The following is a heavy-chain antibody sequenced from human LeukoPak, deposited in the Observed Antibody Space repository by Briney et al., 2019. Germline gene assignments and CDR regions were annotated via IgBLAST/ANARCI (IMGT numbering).Heavy chain of an antibody. CDR3: ARIHRYCSGAACYVLDN. Sequence: SETLSLTCVVSGGSVSGYYWGWIRQPPGRGLEWIGYVYYSGSTNYNPSFKSRITISVDTSRNQFSLQLSSVTAADTAVYYCARIHRYCSGAACYVLDNWGQGTLVAVSS. CDR2: VYYSGST. V-gene: IGHV4-59*02. CDR1: GGSVSGYY. D-gene: IGHD2-15*01. J-gene: IGHJ4*02.